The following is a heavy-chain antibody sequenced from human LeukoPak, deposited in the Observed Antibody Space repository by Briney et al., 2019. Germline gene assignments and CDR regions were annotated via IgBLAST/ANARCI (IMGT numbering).Heavy chain of an antibody. CDR2: IYSSGNT. J-gene: IGHJ4*02. CDR1: VASLSSRTSY. V-gene: IGHV4-39*01. Sequence: SDTLSLTCSVSVASLSSRTSYWGWIRQPPGKGLEWIGTIYSSGNTYYNPSLKSRVTISRDTSKNQVSLKVNSVTAADTDTYYCARHVSSVGVAVVITLIDSWGQGILVTVSS. CDR3: ARHVSSVGVAVVITLIDS. D-gene: IGHD3-3*01.